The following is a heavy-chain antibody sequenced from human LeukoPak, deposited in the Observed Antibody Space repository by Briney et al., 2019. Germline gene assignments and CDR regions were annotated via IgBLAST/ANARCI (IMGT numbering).Heavy chain of an antibody. CDR1: GFTFSSYA. V-gene: IGHV3-23*01. Sequence: GGSLRLSCAASGFTFSSYAMSWVRQAPGKGLEWVSAISGSGGSTYYADSVKGRFTISRDNSKNTLYLQMNSLRAEDTAVHYCAKDIIRRVGPLSAALYGMDVWGQGTTVTVSS. CDR3: AKDIIRRVGPLSAALYGMDV. J-gene: IGHJ6*02. CDR2: ISGSGGST. D-gene: IGHD1-26*01.